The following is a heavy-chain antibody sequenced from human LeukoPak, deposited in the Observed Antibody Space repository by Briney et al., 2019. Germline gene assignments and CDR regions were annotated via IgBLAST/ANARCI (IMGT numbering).Heavy chain of an antibody. CDR2: INTNSGGT. J-gene: IGHJ5*02. CDR1: AYTFTAYH. Sequence: ASVTVSCTASAYTFTAYHMHWVRHPPGQGQERMGWINTNSGGTKYAQKLRGRVTLTRDTSISTGYMELSSLRSDDTGVYYCALVTAGNWWFDPWGQGTLVTVSS. D-gene: IGHD2-21*02. CDR3: ALVTAGNWWFDP. V-gene: IGHV1-2*02.